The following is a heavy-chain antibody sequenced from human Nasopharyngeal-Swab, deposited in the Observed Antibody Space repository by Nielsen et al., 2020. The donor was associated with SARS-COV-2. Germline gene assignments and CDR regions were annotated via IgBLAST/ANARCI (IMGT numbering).Heavy chain of an antibody. Sequence: GESLKISCKSSGYKFTSYWIGWVRQMPGKGPEWMGIIYPPDSDTRYSPSFQGQVTISADKSISTAYLQWPSLKASDTAMYYCAKPPTVGAAIDYWGQGTLVIVSS. CDR1: GYKFTSYW. V-gene: IGHV5-51*01. J-gene: IGHJ4*02. CDR3: AKPPTVGAAIDY. CDR2: IYPPDSDT. D-gene: IGHD1-26*01.